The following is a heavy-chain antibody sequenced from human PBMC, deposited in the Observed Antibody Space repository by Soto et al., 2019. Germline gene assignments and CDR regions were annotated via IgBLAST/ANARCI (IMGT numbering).Heavy chain of an antibody. Sequence: PGESLKISCKGSGYSFSSYLIGWVRQTPGNGLEWMGIIYPGDCATRSSPFFHGQVTISADKTISPSYQQCSSTTAAAPAVYYCAVPQITSYKTFDFWGQGTMITFAS. V-gene: IGHV5-51*01. CDR2: IYPGDCAT. J-gene: IGHJ4*03. D-gene: IGHD3-10*01. CDR3: AVPQITSYKTFDF. CDR1: GYSFSSYL.